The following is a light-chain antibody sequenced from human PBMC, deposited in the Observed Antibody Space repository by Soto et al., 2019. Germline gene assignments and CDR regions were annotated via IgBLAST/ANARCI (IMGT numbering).Light chain of an antibody. J-gene: IGLJ2*01. V-gene: IGLV1-40*01. Sequence: QSVLTQPPSVSGAPGQRVTISCTGSSSNIGAGSDVHWFQQLPGTAPKLLIFANNNRPSGVPDRFSGSKSGTSASLAITGLQAEDETDYYCQSYDNSLSHVVFGGGTKLTVL. CDR2: ANN. CDR1: SSNIGAGSD. CDR3: QSYDNSLSHVV.